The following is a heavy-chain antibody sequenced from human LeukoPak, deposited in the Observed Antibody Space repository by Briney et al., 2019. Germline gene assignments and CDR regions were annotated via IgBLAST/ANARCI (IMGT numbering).Heavy chain of an antibody. D-gene: IGHD3-16*01. J-gene: IGHJ4*01. CDR2: IYYSGST. V-gene: IGHV4-61*01. CDR3: GGPGNRAGN. CDR1: GGSVSTSTYY. Sequence: SETLSLTCTVSGGSVSTSTYYWSWIRQPPGKGLEWIGYIYYSGSTNYNPSLKSRVTISVDTSKNQFSLKLISVTAADTAVYYLGGPGNRAGNWGQGTLVTVSS.